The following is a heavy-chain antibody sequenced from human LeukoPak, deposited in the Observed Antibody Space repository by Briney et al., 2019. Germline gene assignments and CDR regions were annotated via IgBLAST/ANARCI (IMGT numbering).Heavy chain of an antibody. CDR1: GGSFSGYY. V-gene: IGHV4-34*01. Sequence: SETLSLTCAVYGGSFSGYYWSWIRQPPGQGLEWIGEINHSGSTNYNPSLKSRVTISVDTSKNQFSLKMSSVTAADTAVYYCAREGKIVVVPAARNSHNWFDPWGQGTLVTVSS. CDR3: AREGKIVVVPAARNSHNWFDP. J-gene: IGHJ5*02. CDR2: INHSGST. D-gene: IGHD2-2*01.